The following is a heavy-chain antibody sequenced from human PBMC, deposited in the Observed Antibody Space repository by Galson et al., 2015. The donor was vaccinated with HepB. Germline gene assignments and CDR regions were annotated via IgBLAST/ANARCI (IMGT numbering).Heavy chain of an antibody. CDR2: ISYDGSNK. D-gene: IGHD6-13*01. Sequence: YLRLSCAASGFTFSSYGMHWVRQAPGKGLEWVEVISYDGSNKYYADSVKGRFTISRDNSKNILYLQMISLRAEDTAVYYCAKDVGRNEPGIAAAGTENWFDPWGQGTLVTVSS. V-gene: IGHV3-30*18. CDR3: AKDVGRNEPGIAAAGTENWFDP. CDR1: GFTFSSYG. J-gene: IGHJ5*02.